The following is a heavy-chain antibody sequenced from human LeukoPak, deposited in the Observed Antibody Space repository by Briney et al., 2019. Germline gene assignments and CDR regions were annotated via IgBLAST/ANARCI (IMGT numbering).Heavy chain of an antibody. CDR2: ISCSGGST. J-gene: IGHJ4*02. CDR1: GFTFSNYA. D-gene: IGHD3-10*01. CDR3: AKWFGEPFFDY. V-gene: IGHV3-23*01. Sequence: GGSLRLSCAASGFTFSNYAMGWVRQAPGKGLEWVSGISCSGGSTYYAESVKGRFTISRDNSKNTLYLQMNSLRAEDTALHYCAKWFGEPFFDYWGQGTLVTVSS.